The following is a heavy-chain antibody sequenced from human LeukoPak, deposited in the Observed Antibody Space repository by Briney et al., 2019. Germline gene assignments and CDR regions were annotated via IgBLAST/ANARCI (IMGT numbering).Heavy chain of an antibody. D-gene: IGHD6-13*01. J-gene: IGHJ4*02. CDR2: THYSGST. CDR1: GASISSYY. Sequence: SETLSLTCTVSGASISSYYWSWIRQPPGKGLEWIGYTHYSGSTNYNPSLKSRVTISVDTSKNQFSLNLSSVTAADTAMYYCARDSTSWNYFDSWGLGALVTVSS. V-gene: IGHV4-59*01. CDR3: ARDSTSWNYFDS.